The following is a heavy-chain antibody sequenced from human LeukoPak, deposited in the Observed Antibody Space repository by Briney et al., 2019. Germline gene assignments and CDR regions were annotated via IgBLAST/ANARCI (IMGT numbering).Heavy chain of an antibody. CDR2: ISYDGSNK. D-gene: IGHD3-10*02. CDR3: AELGITMIGGV. J-gene: IGHJ6*04. Sequence: GGPLRLSCAASGFTFSSYAMHWVRQAPGKGLEWVAVISYDGSNKYYADSVKGRFTTSRDNAKNSLYLQMNSLRAEDTAVYYCAELGITMIGGVWGKGTTVTISS. V-gene: IGHV3-30*04. CDR1: GFTFSSYA.